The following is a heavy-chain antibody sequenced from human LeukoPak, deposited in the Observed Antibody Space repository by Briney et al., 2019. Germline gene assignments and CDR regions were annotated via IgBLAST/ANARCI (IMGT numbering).Heavy chain of an antibody. D-gene: IGHD6-13*01. CDR1: GGTFSSYA. CDR3: ARSMYSSSPPLYFDY. V-gene: IGHV1-69*01. CDR2: IIPIFGTA. J-gene: IGHJ4*02. Sequence: SVMVSCKASGGTFSSYAIRWVRQAPGQGLEWMGWIIPIFGTANYAQKFQGRVTITADESTSTAYMELSSLRSEDTAVYYCARSMYSSSPPLYFDYWGQGTLVTVSS.